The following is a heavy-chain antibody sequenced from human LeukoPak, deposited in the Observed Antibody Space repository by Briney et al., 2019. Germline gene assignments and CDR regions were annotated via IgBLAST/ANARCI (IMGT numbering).Heavy chain of an antibody. CDR1: GGTFSSYA. D-gene: IGHD5-24*01. V-gene: IGHV1-69*05. Sequence: ASVKVSCKASGGTFSSYAISWVRQAPGQGLEWMGGIIPIFGTANYAQKFQGRVTITTDESTSTAYMELSSLRSEDTAVYYCARGLYRDGYNPAGYWGQGTLVTVSP. CDR3: ARGLYRDGYNPAGY. J-gene: IGHJ4*02. CDR2: IIPIFGTA.